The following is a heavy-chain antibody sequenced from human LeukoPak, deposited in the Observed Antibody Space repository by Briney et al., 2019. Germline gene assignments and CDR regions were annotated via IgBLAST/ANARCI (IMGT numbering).Heavy chain of an antibody. V-gene: IGHV4-61*02. CDR2: IYTSGST. CDR3: ARSGMAGPLDY. CDR1: GVSISSGSYY. D-gene: IGHD3-10*01. Sequence: SQTLSLTCTVSGVSISSGSYYWSWIRQPAGKGLEWIGRIYTSGSTNYNPSLKSRVTISVDTSKNQFSLKLSSVTAADTAVYYCARSGMAGPLDYWGQGTLVTVSS. J-gene: IGHJ4*02.